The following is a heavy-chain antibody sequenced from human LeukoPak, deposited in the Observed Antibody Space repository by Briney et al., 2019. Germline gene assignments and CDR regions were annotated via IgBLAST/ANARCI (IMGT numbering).Heavy chain of an antibody. CDR2: IYHSGST. CDR3: AGLDVDTAMPSFVY. CDR1: GGSISSSSYY. Sequence: PSETLSLTCTVSGGSISSSSYYWGWIRQPPGKGLEWIGSIYHSGSTNYNPSLKSRVTISVDKSKNQFSLKLSSVTAADTAVYYCAGLDVDTAMPSFVYWGQGTLVTVSS. J-gene: IGHJ4*02. D-gene: IGHD5-18*01. V-gene: IGHV4-39*07.